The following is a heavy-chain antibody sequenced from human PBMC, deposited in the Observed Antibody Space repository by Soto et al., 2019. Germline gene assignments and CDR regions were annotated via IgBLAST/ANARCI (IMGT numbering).Heavy chain of an antibody. Sequence: SETLSLTCTVSGGSISSSSYYWGWIRQPPGKGLEWIGSIYYSGSTYYNPSLKSRVTISVDTSKNQFSLKLSSVTAADTAVYYCARVRRVGAPAFDIWGQGTMVTVSS. CDR1: GGSISSSSYY. D-gene: IGHD1-26*01. CDR3: ARVRRVGAPAFDI. J-gene: IGHJ3*02. V-gene: IGHV4-39*07. CDR2: IYYSGST.